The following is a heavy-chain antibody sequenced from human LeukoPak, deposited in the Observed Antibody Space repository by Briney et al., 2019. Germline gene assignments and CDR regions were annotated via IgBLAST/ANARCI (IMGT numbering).Heavy chain of an antibody. J-gene: IGHJ6*03. D-gene: IGHD5-18*01. CDR1: GFTFSSYS. Sequence: PGGSLRPSCAASGFTFSSYSMNWVRQAPGKGLEWVSSISSSSSYIYYADSVKGRFTISRDNAKNSLYLQMNSLRAEDTAVYYCAREPADTAMVTILNYYYYYMDVWGKGTTVTVSS. CDR3: AREPADTAMVTILNYYYYYMDV. V-gene: IGHV3-21*01. CDR2: ISSSSSYI.